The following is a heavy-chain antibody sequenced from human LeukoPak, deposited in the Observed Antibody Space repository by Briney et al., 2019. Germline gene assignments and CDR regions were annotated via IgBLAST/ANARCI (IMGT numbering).Heavy chain of an antibody. J-gene: IGHJ4*02. Sequence: GGSLRLSCAASGFTFNNYAMNWVRQAPGKGLEWVAVISYDGSNKYYADSVKGRFTISRDNSKNTLYLQMNSLRAEDTAVYYCARGGIVLMVYAVLHFDYWGQGTLVTVSS. CDR3: ARGGIVLMVYAVLHFDY. V-gene: IGHV3-30-3*01. CDR2: ISYDGSNK. CDR1: GFTFNNYA. D-gene: IGHD2-8*01.